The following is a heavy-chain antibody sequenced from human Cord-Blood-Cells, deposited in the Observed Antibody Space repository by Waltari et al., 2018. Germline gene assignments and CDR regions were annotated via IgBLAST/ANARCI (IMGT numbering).Heavy chain of an antibody. D-gene: IGHD6-13*01. J-gene: IGHJ4*02. Sequence: GFTVSSNYMSWVRQAPGKGLEWVSVIYSGGSTYYADSVKGRFTISRDNSKNTLYLQMNSLRAEDTAVYYCAREDSSSWYWGQGTLVTVSS. CDR2: IYSGGST. CDR1: GFTVSSNY. CDR3: AREDSSSWY. V-gene: IGHV3-53*01.